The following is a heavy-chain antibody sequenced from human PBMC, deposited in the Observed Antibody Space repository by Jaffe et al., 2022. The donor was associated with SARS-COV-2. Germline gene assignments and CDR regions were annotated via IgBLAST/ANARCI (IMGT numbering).Heavy chain of an antibody. CDR3: AKDRGSRSPLIYDS. CDR2: ISGSGSST. J-gene: IGHJ4*02. Sequence: EVQLLESGGGLVQPGGSLRLSCTASGFTFSNYAMSWVRQAPGKGLEWVSAISGSGSSTYYAGSAKGRFTISRDNSKSTMYLQMNSLRAEDTAVYYCAKDRGSRSPLIYDSWGQGILVTVSP. V-gene: IGHV3-23*01. D-gene: IGHD2-8*01. CDR1: GFTFSNYA.